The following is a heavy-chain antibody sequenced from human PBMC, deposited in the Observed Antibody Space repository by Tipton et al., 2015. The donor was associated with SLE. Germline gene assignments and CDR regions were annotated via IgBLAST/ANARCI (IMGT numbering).Heavy chain of an antibody. CDR2: IAHSGRT. CDR1: GGSLRTYY. D-gene: IGHD3-10*01. Sequence: TLSLTCAVSGGSLRTYYLSWIRQSPGKGLEWIGEIAHSGRTNYNPSLKSRVTISVDTSKSEFSLNLRSATAADTSTYYCARAPAYGSGSSHFDYWGQGTVFTFSS. V-gene: IGHV4-34*01. J-gene: IGHJ4*02. CDR3: ARAPAYGSGSSHFDY.